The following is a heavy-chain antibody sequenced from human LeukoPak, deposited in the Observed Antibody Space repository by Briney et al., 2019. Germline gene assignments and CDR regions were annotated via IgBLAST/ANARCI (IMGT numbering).Heavy chain of an antibody. CDR1: GFTVSSNY. CDR2: IYSGG. D-gene: IGHD6-13*01. CDR3: ARDVRTAAADPGHDAFDI. J-gene: IGHJ3*02. V-gene: IGHV3-66*02. Sequence: PGGSLRLSCAASGFTVSSNYMSWVRQAPGKGLEWVSVIYSGGSYADSVKGQFTISRDNSKNTLYLQMNSLRAEDTAVYYCARDVRTAAADPGHDAFDIWGQGTMVTVSS.